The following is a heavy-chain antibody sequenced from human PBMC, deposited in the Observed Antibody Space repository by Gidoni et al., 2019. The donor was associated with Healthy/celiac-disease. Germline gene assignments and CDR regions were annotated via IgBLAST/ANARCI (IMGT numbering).Heavy chain of an antibody. CDR2: ISYDGSNK. V-gene: IGHV3-30*18. J-gene: IGHJ5*02. Sequence: QVHLVESGGGVVQPGRSLRLSCAASGFTFSSYGMHWVRQAPGKGLEWVAVISYDGSNKYYADSVKGRFTISRDNSKNTLYLQMNSLRAEDTAVYYCAKDVSWGGFDPWGQGTLVTVSS. CDR3: AKDVSWGGFDP. D-gene: IGHD3-16*01. CDR1: GFTFSSYG.